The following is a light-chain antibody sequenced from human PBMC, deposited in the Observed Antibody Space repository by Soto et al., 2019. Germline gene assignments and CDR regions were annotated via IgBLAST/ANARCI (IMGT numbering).Light chain of an antibody. J-gene: IGKJ1*01. CDR1: QSVSSSY. V-gene: IGKV3-20*01. CDR3: QQYGSSPWT. Sequence: EIVLTQSPGTLSLSPGERATLSCRASQSVSSSYLVWHQQKPGQAPRLLIYAASRRATGIPDRFSGSGSGTDFTLTISRLEPEDFAGYYCQQYGSSPWTFGQGTKVEIK. CDR2: AAS.